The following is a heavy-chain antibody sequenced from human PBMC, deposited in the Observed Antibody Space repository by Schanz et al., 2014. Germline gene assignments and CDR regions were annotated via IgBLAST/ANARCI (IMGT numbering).Heavy chain of an antibody. J-gene: IGHJ4*02. Sequence: EVQLVESGGDLVQPGGSLRLSCSASGFTFSTFAMHWVRQAPGKGLEWVSYVSRSTPDIYYADSVKGRFTMSRDNAKNSVFLQMNSLRAEDTAVYYCVRDSFFAFDYWGQGTLXTVSS. CDR2: VSRSTPDI. CDR1: GFTFSTFA. D-gene: IGHD3-3*01. V-gene: IGHV3-48*01. CDR3: VRDSFFAFDY.